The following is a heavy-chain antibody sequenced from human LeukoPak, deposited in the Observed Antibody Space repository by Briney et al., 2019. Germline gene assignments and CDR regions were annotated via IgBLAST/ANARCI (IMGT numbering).Heavy chain of an antibody. Sequence: SETLSLTCTVSGGSISSHYWSWIRQPPGKGLEWIGYIYYSGSTNYNPSLTSRVTISVDTSKNQFSLKLSSVTAADTAVYYCARDHVAARTFDYWGQGTLVTVSS. V-gene: IGHV4-59*11. CDR3: ARDHVAARTFDY. D-gene: IGHD6-6*01. J-gene: IGHJ4*02. CDR1: GGSISSHY. CDR2: IYYSGST.